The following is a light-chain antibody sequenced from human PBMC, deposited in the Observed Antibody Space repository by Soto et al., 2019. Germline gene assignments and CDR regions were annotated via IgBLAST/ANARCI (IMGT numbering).Light chain of an antibody. CDR3: LQHDSYPCT. J-gene: IGKJ1*01. CDR1: QGIRNH. V-gene: IGKV1-17*01. CDR2: AAS. Sequence: DIQMTQSPSSLSASVGDRVTITCRASQGIRNHLGWYQHKPGKVPQRLIYAASSLHTGGPSRFSGSGSRTEFSLTISSLKPEDFATYYCLQHDSYPCTFGEGTKVEIK.